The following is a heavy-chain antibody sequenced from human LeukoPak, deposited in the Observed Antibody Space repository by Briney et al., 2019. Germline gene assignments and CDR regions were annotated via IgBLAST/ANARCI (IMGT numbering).Heavy chain of an antibody. Sequence: SVRVSCKASGGTFSSYAISWVRQAPGQGLEWMGRIIPIFGTANYTQKFQGRVTITTDESTSTAYMELSSLRSEDTAVYYCARDQMWESNWFDPWGQGTLVTVSS. D-gene: IGHD1-26*01. CDR2: IIPIFGTA. CDR1: GGTFSSYA. J-gene: IGHJ5*02. CDR3: ARDQMWESNWFDP. V-gene: IGHV1-69*05.